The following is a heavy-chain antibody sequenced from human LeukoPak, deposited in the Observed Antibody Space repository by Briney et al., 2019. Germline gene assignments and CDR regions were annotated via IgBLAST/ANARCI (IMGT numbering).Heavy chain of an antibody. CDR1: GGSFSGYY. CDR2: INHSGST. Sequence: KSSETLSLTCAVYGGSFSGYYWSWIRQPPGKGLGWIGEINHSGSTNYNPSLKSRVTISVDTSKNQFSLKLSSVTAADTAVYYCARARRRFDPWGQGTLVTVSS. CDR3: ARARRRFDP. J-gene: IGHJ5*02. V-gene: IGHV4-34*01.